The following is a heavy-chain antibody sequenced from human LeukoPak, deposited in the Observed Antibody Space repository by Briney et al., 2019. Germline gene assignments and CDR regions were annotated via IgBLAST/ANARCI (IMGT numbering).Heavy chain of an antibody. Sequence: GGSLRLSCAASGFTVSTNYMSWVRQAPGKGLEWVSVIYSGGTTNYADSAKGRFTISRDNSKNTVYLQMNSQRAEDTAVYYCARGGYAHYYGMDVWGQGTTVTVSS. V-gene: IGHV3-53*01. CDR2: IYSGGTT. CDR3: ARGGYAHYYGMDV. J-gene: IGHJ6*02. D-gene: IGHD5-18*01. CDR1: GFTVSTNY.